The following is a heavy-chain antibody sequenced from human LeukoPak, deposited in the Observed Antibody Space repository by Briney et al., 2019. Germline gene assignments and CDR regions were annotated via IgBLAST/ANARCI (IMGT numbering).Heavy chain of an antibody. CDR3: AKGALGADAFDI. CDR1: GFTFDDYA. Sequence: VRSLRLSCAASGFTFDDYAMHWVRQVPGKGLEWVSGISWNSGSIGYADSVKGRFTISRDNAKNSLYLQMNSLRAEDTALYYCAKGALGADAFDIWGQGTMVTVSS. V-gene: IGHV3-9*01. D-gene: IGHD3-16*01. J-gene: IGHJ3*02. CDR2: ISWNSGSI.